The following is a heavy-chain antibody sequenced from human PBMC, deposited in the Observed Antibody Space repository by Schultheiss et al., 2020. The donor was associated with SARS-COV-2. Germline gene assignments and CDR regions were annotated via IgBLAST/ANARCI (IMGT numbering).Heavy chain of an antibody. Sequence: GESLKISCAASGFTFSSYAMSWVRQAPGKGLEWVSAISGSGGSTYYADSVKGRFTISRDNAKNSLYLQMNSLRAEDTAVYYCASSIAVPADAFDIWGQGTMVTVSS. CDR2: ISGSGGST. D-gene: IGHD6-19*01. CDR3: ASSIAVPADAFDI. J-gene: IGHJ3*02. CDR1: GFTFSSYA. V-gene: IGHV3-23*01.